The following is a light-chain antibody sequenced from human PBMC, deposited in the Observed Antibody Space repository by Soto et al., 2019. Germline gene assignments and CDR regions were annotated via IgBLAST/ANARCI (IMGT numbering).Light chain of an antibody. Sequence: QSVLTQPPSVSGAPGQRVTNSCTGSSSNIGAGYDVHWYQRLPGTAPKLLIYGNSNRPSGVPDRFSGSKSGTSASLAITGLQAEDEADYYCQSYDSSLSGVVFGGGTQLTVL. CDR1: SSNIGAGYD. J-gene: IGLJ2*01. CDR2: GNS. CDR3: QSYDSSLSGVV. V-gene: IGLV1-40*01.